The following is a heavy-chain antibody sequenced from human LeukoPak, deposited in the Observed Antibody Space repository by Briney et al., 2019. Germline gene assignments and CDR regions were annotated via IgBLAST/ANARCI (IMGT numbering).Heavy chain of an antibody. Sequence: GGSLRLSCAASGFTFSSNWMSWVRQAPGKGLEWVANIKQDGSGKYYVDSVKGRFTISRDNAKNSLYLQMNSLRAEDTAVYYCARRYFDYWGQGTLVTVSS. CDR2: IKQDGSGK. V-gene: IGHV3-7*01. J-gene: IGHJ4*02. CDR3: ARRYFDY. CDR1: GFTFSSNW.